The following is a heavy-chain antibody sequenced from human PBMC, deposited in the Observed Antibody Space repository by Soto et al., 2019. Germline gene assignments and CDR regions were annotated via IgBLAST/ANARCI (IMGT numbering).Heavy chain of an antibody. CDR3: AKFYCISINCPEPVAKSPGGFEI. CDR1: GFTFSSYA. Sequence: EVQLLESGGDPVQPGGSLRLSCVASGFTFSSYAMSWVRQAPGKGLEWVSAISGSGSNTYYADSVKDRFTISRDNSKNTLYLPMSSMRAEDTALYYCAKFYCISINCPEPVAKSPGGFEIWGQGTQVTVSS. D-gene: IGHD2-2*01. V-gene: IGHV3-23*01. J-gene: IGHJ3*02. CDR2: ISGSGSNT.